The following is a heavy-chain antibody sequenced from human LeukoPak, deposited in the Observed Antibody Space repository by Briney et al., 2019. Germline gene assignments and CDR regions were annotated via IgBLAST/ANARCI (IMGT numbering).Heavy chain of an antibody. V-gene: IGHV3-30*04. D-gene: IGHD6-19*01. CDR2: ISYDGSNK. CDR3: ARDGNSGWYTGECYYYYGMDA. J-gene: IGHJ6*02. CDR1: GFTFSSHA. Sequence: GRSLRLSCAASGFTFSSHAMHWVRQAPGKGLEWVAVISYDGSNKNYADSVKGRFTISRDNSKNTLYLQMNSLRAEDTAVYYCARDGNSGWYTGECYYYYGMDAWGQGTTVTVSS.